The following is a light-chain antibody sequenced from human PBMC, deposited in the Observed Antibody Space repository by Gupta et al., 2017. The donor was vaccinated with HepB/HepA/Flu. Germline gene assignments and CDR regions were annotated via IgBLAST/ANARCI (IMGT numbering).Light chain of an antibody. J-gene: IGKJ3*01. V-gene: IGKV1-33*01. CDR1: QDISNY. Sequence: DIQITQSPSSLSASVGDRVTITCQASQDISNYLNWYQQKPGKAPKLLIYDASKLETGVPSRFSGSGSGTDFTFTISSRQPEDLAHYYCQHENALPVPFGHGTNVDIK. CDR3: QHENALPVP. CDR2: DAS.